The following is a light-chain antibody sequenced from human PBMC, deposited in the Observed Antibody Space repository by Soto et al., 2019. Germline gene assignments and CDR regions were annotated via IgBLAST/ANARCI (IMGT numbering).Light chain of an antibody. J-gene: IGKJ1*01. Sequence: EIVMTQSPATLSVSPGERATLSCRASQSVSSNLAWYQQKPGQAPRLLIYGASSRATGIPDRFSGSGSGTDFILTISRLEPEDFAVFYCQQYGRSPWTFGQGTKVDIK. V-gene: IGKV3-20*01. CDR1: QSVSSN. CDR2: GAS. CDR3: QQYGRSPWT.